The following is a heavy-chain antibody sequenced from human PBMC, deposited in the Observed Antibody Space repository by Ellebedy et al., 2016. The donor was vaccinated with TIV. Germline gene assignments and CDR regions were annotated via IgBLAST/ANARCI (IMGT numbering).Heavy chain of an antibody. V-gene: IGHV3-23*01. D-gene: IGHD3-16*02. J-gene: IGHJ6*02. CDR1: GFTFSSYA. Sequence: GESLKISXAASGFTFSSYAMSWVRQAPGKGLEWVSAISGSGGSTYYADSVKGRFTISRDNSKNTLYLQMNSLRAEDTAVYYCAKSCVWGSYRPSRLLCDYYYYGMDVWGQGTTVTVSS. CDR3: AKSCVWGSYRPSRLLCDYYYYGMDV. CDR2: ISGSGGST.